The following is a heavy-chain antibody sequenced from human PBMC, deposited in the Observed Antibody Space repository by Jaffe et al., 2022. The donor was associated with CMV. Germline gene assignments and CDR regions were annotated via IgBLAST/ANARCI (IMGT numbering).Heavy chain of an antibody. CDR1: GGSFSGYY. Sequence: QVQLQQWGAGLLKPSETLSLTCAVYGGSFSGYYWSWIRQPPGKGLEWIGEINHSGSTNYNPSLKSRVTISVDTSKNQFSLKLSSVTAADTAVYYCARGLLGYCTNGVCYNYYYYYMDVWGKGTTVTVSS. V-gene: IGHV4-34*01. CDR3: ARGLLGYCTNGVCYNYYYYYMDV. D-gene: IGHD2-8*01. CDR2: INHSGST. J-gene: IGHJ6*03.